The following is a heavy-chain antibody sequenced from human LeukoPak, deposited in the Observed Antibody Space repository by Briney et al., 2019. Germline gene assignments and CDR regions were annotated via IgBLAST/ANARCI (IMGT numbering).Heavy chain of an antibody. CDR3: AKSFWSGYYYYYGMDV. D-gene: IGHD3-3*01. Sequence: GGSLRLSCAASGFTSSSYGMHWVRQAPGKGLEWVAVIWYDGSNKYYADSVKGRFTISRDNSKNTLYLQMNSLRAEDTAVYYCAKSFWSGYYYYYGMDVWGQGTTVTVSS. CDR1: GFTSSSYG. CDR2: IWYDGSNK. V-gene: IGHV3-33*06. J-gene: IGHJ6*02.